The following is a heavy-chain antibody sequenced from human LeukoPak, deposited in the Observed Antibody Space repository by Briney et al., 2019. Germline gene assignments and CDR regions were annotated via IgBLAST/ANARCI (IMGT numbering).Heavy chain of an antibody. CDR2: IKQDGREK. J-gene: IGHJ4*02. Sequence: GGSLRLSCAASGFTFSSYWMSWVRQAPGKGLEWVANIKQDGREKYYVDSVKGRFSISRDNASNSVYLQMNSLRAEDTAVYYCARDIHRYYGDYWGQGALVIVSS. CDR1: GFTFSSYW. CDR3: ARDIHRYYGDY. V-gene: IGHV3-7*01. D-gene: IGHD3-3*01.